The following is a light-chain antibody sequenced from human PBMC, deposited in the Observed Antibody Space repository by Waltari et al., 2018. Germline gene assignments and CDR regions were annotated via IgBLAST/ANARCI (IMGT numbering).Light chain of an antibody. CDR2: DVS. V-gene: IGLV2-11*01. CDR3: CSYAGSYNLV. Sequence: QSALTQPRSVSGSPGQSVTISCTGTSSDVGGYKYVSAYQQHPGKAPKVMVYDVSEPPSVVPVRCSGSKSGNAASLTISGLLAEDDADYYCCSYAGSYNLVFGGGTKLTVL. CDR1: SSDVGGYKY. J-gene: IGLJ2*01.